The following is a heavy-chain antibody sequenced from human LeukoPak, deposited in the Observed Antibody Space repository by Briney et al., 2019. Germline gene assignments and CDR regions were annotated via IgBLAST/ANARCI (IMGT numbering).Heavy chain of an antibody. CDR2: ISSNGGST. V-gene: IGHV3-64*01. J-gene: IGHJ3*02. Sequence: GGSLRLSCAASGFTFSSYAMHWVRQAPGKGLEYVSAISSNGGSTYYANSVKGRFTISRDDSKNTLYLQMGSLRAEDMAVYYCARDYYDIDAFDIWGQGTMVTVSS. CDR3: ARDYYDIDAFDI. D-gene: IGHD3-22*01. CDR1: GFTFSSYA.